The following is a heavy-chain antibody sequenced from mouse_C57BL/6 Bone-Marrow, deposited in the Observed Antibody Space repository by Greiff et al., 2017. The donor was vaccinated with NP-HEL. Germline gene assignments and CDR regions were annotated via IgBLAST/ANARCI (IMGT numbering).Heavy chain of an antibody. CDR2: IYPRSGNT. J-gene: IGHJ2*01. D-gene: IGHD1-1*01. CDR1: GYTFTSYG. V-gene: IGHV1-81*01. CDR3: ARRGLLYYGFDY. Sequence: VQLQESGAELARPGASVKLSCKASGYTFTSYGISWVKQRTGQGLEWIGEIYPRSGNTYYNEKFKGKATLTADKSSSTAYMELRSLTSEDSAVYFCARRGLLYYGFDYWGRGTTLTVSA.